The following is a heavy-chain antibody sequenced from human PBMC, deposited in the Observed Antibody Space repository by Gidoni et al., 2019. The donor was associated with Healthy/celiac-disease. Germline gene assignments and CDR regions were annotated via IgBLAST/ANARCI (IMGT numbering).Heavy chain of an antibody. CDR2: ISSSSSYI. D-gene: IGHD3-3*01. CDR3: AREVITIFGVVIHQAGWFDP. Sequence: EVQLVESGGGLVKPGGSLRLSCAASGFTFSSYSMNWVRQAPGKGLEWVSSISSSSSYIYYADSVKGRFTISRDNAKNSLYLQMNSLRAEDTAVYYCAREVITIFGVVIHQAGWFDPWGQGTLVTVSS. CDR1: GFTFSSYS. V-gene: IGHV3-21*01. J-gene: IGHJ5*02.